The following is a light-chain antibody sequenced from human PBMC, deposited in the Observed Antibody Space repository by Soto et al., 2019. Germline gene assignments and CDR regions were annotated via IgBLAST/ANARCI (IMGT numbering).Light chain of an antibody. CDR2: WAS. CDR3: QQYYGAPLT. CDR1: QSLLSSSDNKNY. J-gene: IGKJ4*01. Sequence: DIVLTQSPDSLAVSLGERATINCKSSQSLLSSSDNKNYLAWFQQKPGQPPKLLVSWASTRESGVPDRFTGSGSGTDFTLTISSRQAEDVAVFYCQQYYGAPLTFGGGTKVEIK. V-gene: IGKV4-1*01.